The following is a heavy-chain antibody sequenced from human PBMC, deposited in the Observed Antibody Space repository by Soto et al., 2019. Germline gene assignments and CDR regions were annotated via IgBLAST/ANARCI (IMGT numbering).Heavy chain of an antibody. CDR2: INPNSGGT. V-gene: IGHV1-2*02. J-gene: IGHJ6*02. CDR3: ASSGGTTTWYYGMDV. Sequence: QVQLVQSGAEVKKPGASVKVSCKASGYTFTGYYMHWVRQAPGQGLEWMGWINPNSGGTNYAQKFQGRVTMTRDTSISTASMELSRLRSDDTAVYYCASSGGTTTWYYGMDVWGQGTTVTVSS. CDR1: GYTFTGYY. D-gene: IGHD6-19*01.